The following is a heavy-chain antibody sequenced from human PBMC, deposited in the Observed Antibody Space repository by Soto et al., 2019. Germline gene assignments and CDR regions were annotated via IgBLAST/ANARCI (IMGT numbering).Heavy chain of an antibody. J-gene: IGHJ4*02. Sequence: QVQLVESGGGVVQPGTSLRLSCAASGFTFSDYDMHWVRQAPGKGLEWVALLWSDGSSEYYADSVKGRLTISRDNSKNTLYLQMNSLRAEETAVYFCARGPKSGTFRYFFDYWGQGTLVTVSS. V-gene: IGHV3-33*01. CDR1: GFTFSDYD. CDR2: LWSDGSSE. CDR3: ARGPKSGTFRYFFDY. D-gene: IGHD1-26*01.